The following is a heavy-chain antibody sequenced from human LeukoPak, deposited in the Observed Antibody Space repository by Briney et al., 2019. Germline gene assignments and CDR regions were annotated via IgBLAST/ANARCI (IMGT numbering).Heavy chain of an antibody. V-gene: IGHV3-30*03. J-gene: IGHJ4*02. CDR1: GFTFSSYG. CDR3: ARDRGNYYDSSDYYSPLDY. CDR2: ISYDGSNK. Sequence: PGGSLRLSCAASGFTFSSYGMHWVRQAPGKGLEWVAVISYDGSNKYYADSVKGRFTISRDNSKNTLYLQMNSLRAEDTAVYYCARDRGNYYDSSDYYSPLDYWGQGTLVTVSS. D-gene: IGHD3-22*01.